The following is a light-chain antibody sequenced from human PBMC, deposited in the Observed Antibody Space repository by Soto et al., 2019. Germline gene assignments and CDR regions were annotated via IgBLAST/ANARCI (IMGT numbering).Light chain of an antibody. CDR3: QRYNAFSQT. CDR2: DAS. V-gene: IGKV1-5*01. Sequence: IQMTQSPSTLSASVGDRVTITCRASQSINSWVAWFQQKPGKAPKVLIYDASTLESGVPSRFSGSGSGTEFTLNIDSRQPDDVATYYCQRYNAFSQTFGQGTQVQI. CDR1: QSINSW. J-gene: IGKJ1*01.